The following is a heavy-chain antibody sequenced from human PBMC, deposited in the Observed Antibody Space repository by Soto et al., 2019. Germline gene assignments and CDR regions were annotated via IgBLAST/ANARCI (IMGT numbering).Heavy chain of an antibody. CDR1: GFTFSSYA. D-gene: IGHD5-18*01. V-gene: IGHV3-30-3*01. CDR2: ISYDGSNK. CDR3: ARGVGTWIPYGMDV. Sequence: QVQLVESGGGVVQPGRSLRLSCAASGFTFSSYAMHWVRQAPGKGLEWVAVISYDGSNKYYSDSVKGRFTISRDNSKNTRYLQMNSLRAEDTAVYYCARGVGTWIPYGMDVWGQGTTVTVSS. J-gene: IGHJ6*02.